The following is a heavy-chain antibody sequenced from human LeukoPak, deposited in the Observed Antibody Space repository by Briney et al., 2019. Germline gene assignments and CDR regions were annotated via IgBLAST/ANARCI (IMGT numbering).Heavy chain of an antibody. CDR1: GSPFTSHW. J-gene: IGHJ4*02. V-gene: IGHV5-51*01. D-gene: IGHD2-2*01. Sequence: HGDSLKISCKDSGSPFTSHWIGWVRQMPGKGLEWMGVIYPADSETTYSPSFQGQVAISADKSISTAYLQWSSLKASDTAMYYCATPTTGCSSTSCYLLFWGEGTLVTVSS. CDR3: ATPTTGCSSTSCYLLF. CDR2: IYPADSET.